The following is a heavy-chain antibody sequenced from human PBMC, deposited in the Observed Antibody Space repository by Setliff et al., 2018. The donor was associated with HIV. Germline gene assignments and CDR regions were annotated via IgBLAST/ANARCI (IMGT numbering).Heavy chain of an antibody. D-gene: IGHD2-2*01. CDR3: ARGRSCSSSSCYLVYYYYYGMDV. J-gene: IGHJ6*02. CDR1: GGSFSGYY. CDR2: IIHTGST. V-gene: IGHV4-34*01. Sequence: PSETLSLTCAVYGGSFSGYYWSWIRQPPGKGLEWIGEIIHTGSTNYKPSLKTRVTISVDTSKNQFSLRLSPVTAADTAVYYCARGRSCSSSSCYLVYYYYYGMDVWGHGSTVTVSS.